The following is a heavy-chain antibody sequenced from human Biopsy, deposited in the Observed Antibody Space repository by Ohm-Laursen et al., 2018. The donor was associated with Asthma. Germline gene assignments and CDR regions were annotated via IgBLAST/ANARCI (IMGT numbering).Heavy chain of an antibody. CDR1: GDSFSNYA. Sequence: SVKVSCNASGDSFSNYAISWARQAPGQGLEWMGGLIPVLGTPDHAQMFEGRVTITADESTSTAYMELSSLSSEDTAVYYCARGYSGSDRIVYYYSGLEVWGQGTTVTVSS. CDR3: ARGYSGSDRIVYYYSGLEV. V-gene: IGHV1-69*13. J-gene: IGHJ6*02. CDR2: LIPVLGTP. D-gene: IGHD5-12*01.